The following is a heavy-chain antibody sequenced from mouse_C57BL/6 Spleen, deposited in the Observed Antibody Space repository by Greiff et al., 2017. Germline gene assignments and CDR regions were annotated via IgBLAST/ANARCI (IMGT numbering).Heavy chain of an antibody. CDR1: GYTFTSYW. J-gene: IGHJ1*03. V-gene: IGHV1-50*01. CDR3: ARHYYGSSYRYFDV. Sequence: QVQLQQPGAELVKPGASVKLSCKASGYTFTSYWMQWVKQRPGQGLEWIGEIDPSDSYTNYNQKFKGKATLTVDTSTSTAYMQLSGLPSEDSAVYYCARHYYGSSYRYFDVWGTGTTVTVSS. D-gene: IGHD1-1*01. CDR2: IDPSDSYT.